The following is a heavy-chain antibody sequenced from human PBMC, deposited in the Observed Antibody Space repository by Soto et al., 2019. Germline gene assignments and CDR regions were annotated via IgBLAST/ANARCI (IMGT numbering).Heavy chain of an antibody. D-gene: IGHD4-17*01. CDR1: GGSISSGDYY. CDR2: IYYSGST. CDR3: ASIDYGDYEFGNYFDY. V-gene: IGHV4-30-4*01. Sequence: LSLTCTVSGGSISSGDYYWSWIRQPPGKGLEWIGYIYYSGSTYYNPSLKSRVTISVDTSKNQFSLKLSSVTAADTAVYYCASIDYGDYEFGNYFDYWGQGTLVTVSS. J-gene: IGHJ4*02.